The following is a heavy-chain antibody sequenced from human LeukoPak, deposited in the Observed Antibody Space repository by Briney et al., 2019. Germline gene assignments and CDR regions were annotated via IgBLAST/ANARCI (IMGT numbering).Heavy chain of an antibody. CDR2: ISAYNGNT. V-gene: IGHV1-18*01. J-gene: IGHJ5*02. Sequence: ASVKVSCKASGYTFTSYGISWVRQAPGQGLERMGWISAYNGNTNYAQKLQGRVTMTRDTSTSTVYMELSSLRSEDTAVYFCARDACSSTICQAGGNWFDPWGQGTLVIVS. CDR3: ARDACSSTICQAGGNWFDP. CDR1: GYTFTSYG. D-gene: IGHD2-2*01.